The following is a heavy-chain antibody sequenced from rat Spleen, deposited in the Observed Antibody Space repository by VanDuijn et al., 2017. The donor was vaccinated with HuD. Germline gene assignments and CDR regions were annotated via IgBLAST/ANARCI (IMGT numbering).Heavy chain of an antibody. J-gene: IGHJ2*01. Sequence: EVQLVESGGGLVQPGGSLKLSCAASGFTFSNYGMAWVCQAPTKGLEWVATITSGGGNTYYRDSVKGRFTISRDNAKNTLYLQMDSLRSEDTATYYCAREADKPFHYFDYWGQGVMVTVSS. D-gene: IGHD1-6*01. V-gene: IGHV5S13*01. CDR3: AREADKPFHYFDY. CDR2: ITSGGGNT. CDR1: GFTFSNYG.